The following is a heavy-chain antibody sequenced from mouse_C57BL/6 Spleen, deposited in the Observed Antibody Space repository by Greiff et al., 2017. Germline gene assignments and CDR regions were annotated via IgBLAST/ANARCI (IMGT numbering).Heavy chain of an antibody. V-gene: IGHV1-69*01. Sequence: QVQLQQPGAELVMPGASVKLSCKASGYTFTSYWMHWVKQRPGQGLEWIGEIDPSDSYTNYNQKFKGKSTLTVDKSSSPAYMQLSSLTSEDSAVYYCARGRAAQARYAMDYWGQGTSVTVSS. CDR3: ARGRAAQARYAMDY. D-gene: IGHD3-2*02. J-gene: IGHJ4*01. CDR1: GYTFTSYW. CDR2: IDPSDSYT.